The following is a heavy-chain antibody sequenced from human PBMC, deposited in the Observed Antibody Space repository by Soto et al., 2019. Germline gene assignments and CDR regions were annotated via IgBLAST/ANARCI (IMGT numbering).Heavy chain of an antibody. CDR1: GGSISSGDYY. CDR3: AGSIVGATKPPVFDY. J-gene: IGHJ4*02. Sequence: PSETLSLTCTVSGGSISSGDYYWSWIRQPPGKGLEWIGYIYYSGSTYYNPSLKSRVTISVDTSKNQFSLKLSSVTAADTAVYYCAGSIVGATKPPVFDYWGQGTLVTVSS. D-gene: IGHD1-26*01. V-gene: IGHV4-30-4*01. CDR2: IYYSGST.